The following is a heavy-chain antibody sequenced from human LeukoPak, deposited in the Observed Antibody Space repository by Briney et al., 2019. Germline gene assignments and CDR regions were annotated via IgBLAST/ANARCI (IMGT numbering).Heavy chain of an antibody. V-gene: IGHV1-69*13. J-gene: IGHJ4*02. CDR1: GGTFSSYA. CDR3: ARGKYYDFWSGYYSLDY. D-gene: IGHD3-3*01. Sequence: ASVKVSCKASGGTFSSYAISWVRQAPGQGLEWMGGIIPIFGTANYAQKFQGRVTITADESTSTAYMELSSLRSEDTAVYYCARGKYYDFWSGYYSLDYWGQGTLVTVSS. CDR2: IIPIFGTA.